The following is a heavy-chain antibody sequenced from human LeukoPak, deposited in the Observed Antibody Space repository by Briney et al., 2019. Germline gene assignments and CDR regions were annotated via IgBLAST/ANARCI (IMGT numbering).Heavy chain of an antibody. CDR2: IYYSGST. V-gene: IGHV4-34*01. CDR1: GGSFSGYY. CDR3: ARIVYYDILTGYPLYYYYYYMDV. Sequence: PSETLSLTCVVYGGSFSGYYWSWLRQPPGKGLEWIGSIYYSGSTYYNPSLKSRVTISVDTSKNQFSLKLSSVTAADTAVYYCARIVYYDILTGYPLYYYYYYMDVWGKGTTVTISS. J-gene: IGHJ6*03. D-gene: IGHD3-9*01.